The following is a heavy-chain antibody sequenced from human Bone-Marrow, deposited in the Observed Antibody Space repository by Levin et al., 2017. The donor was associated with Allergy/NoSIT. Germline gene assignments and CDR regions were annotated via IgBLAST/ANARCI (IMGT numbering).Heavy chain of an antibody. Sequence: SETLSLTCTVSGDSISTYYWSWIRQPPGKGLEYIGYISYSGSTNYNPSLKSRLTISVDTSKNQFSLKLNSVTAADTAVYYCARHNVKPVTRNSYCYYMDVWGKGTTVTVSS. CDR3: ARHNVKPVTRNSYCYYMDV. CDR2: ISYSGST. J-gene: IGHJ6*03. CDR1: GDSISTYY. V-gene: IGHV4-59*08. D-gene: IGHD2-8*01.